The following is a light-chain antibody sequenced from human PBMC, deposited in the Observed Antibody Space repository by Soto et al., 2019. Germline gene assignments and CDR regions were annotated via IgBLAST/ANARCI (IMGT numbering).Light chain of an antibody. J-gene: IGLJ2*01. Sequence: QSALTQPASVSGSPGQSITISCTGTSSDVGGYNYVSWYQQHPGKAPKLMIYAVSNRLSGVSNRFSGSKSGNTASLTISGLQAEDEADYYCSSYTSCSTLLFGGGTKLTVL. CDR1: SSDVGGYNY. CDR2: AVS. CDR3: SSYTSCSTLL. V-gene: IGLV2-14*01.